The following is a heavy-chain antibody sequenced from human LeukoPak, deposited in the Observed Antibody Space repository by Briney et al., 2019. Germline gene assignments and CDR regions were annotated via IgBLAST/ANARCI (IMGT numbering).Heavy chain of an antibody. CDR1: GFTFSSYG. V-gene: IGHV3-23*01. CDR3: AKDVAVAPHYYYYYYMDV. Sequence: GGSLRLSCAASGFTFSSYGMSWVRQAPGKGLEWVSATSGSGGSTYYADSVKGRLTISRDNSKNTLYLQMNSLRAEDTAVYYCAKDVAVAPHYYYYYYMDVWGKGTTVTISS. D-gene: IGHD6-19*01. CDR2: TSGSGGST. J-gene: IGHJ6*03.